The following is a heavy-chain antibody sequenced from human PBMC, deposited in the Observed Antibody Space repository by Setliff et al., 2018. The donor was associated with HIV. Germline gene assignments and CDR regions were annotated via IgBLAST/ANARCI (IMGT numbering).Heavy chain of an antibody. J-gene: IGHJ3*01. CDR3: AKQRYYDGNDGFDV. D-gene: IGHD3-3*01. Sequence: GGSLRLSCVASGFTFSTYAINWVRLAPGKGLEWVSSISGSGYPYYADSVKGRFTISRDNSKNTLFLQMDSLRAEDTALYYCAKQRYYDGNDGFDVWGQGTRVTVSS. V-gene: IGHV3-23*01. CDR1: GFTFSTYA. CDR2: ISGSGYP.